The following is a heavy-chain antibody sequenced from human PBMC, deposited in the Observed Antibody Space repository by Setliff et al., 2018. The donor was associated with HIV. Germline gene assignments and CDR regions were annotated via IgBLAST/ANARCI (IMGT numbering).Heavy chain of an antibody. V-gene: IGHV1-2*02. J-gene: IGHJ6*03. Sequence: ASVKVSCKASGYTFTAYYMHWVRQAPGQGLEWMGWINPNSGGTNYAQKFQGRVTMTSDTSISTAYMELFRLRSDDTAVYYCARWPTTASQYYYYYMDVWGKGTTVTSP. CDR1: GYTFTAYY. CDR2: INPNSGGT. D-gene: IGHD4-17*01. CDR3: ARWPTTASQYYYYYMDV.